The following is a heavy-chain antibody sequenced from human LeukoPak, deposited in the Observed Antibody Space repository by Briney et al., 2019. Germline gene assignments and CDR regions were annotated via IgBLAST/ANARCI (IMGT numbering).Heavy chain of an antibody. CDR1: GGSFSGYY. Sequence: PSETLSLTCAVYGGSFSGYYWSWIRQPPGKGLEWIGEINHSVSTNYNPSLKSRVTISVETSKNQFSLKLSSVTAADTAVYYCARGGFWSSYPEYNLFDPWGQGTLVTVSS. D-gene: IGHD3-3*01. V-gene: IGHV4-34*01. CDR3: ARGGFWSSYPEYNLFDP. CDR2: INHSVST. J-gene: IGHJ5*02.